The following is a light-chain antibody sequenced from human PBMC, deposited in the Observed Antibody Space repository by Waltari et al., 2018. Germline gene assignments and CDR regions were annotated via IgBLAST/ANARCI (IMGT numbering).Light chain of an antibody. J-gene: IGKJ1*01. CDR2: AAS. V-gene: IGKV1-27*01. Sequence: DIQMTQSPSSLSASVGDRVTITCRASQGISNYLAWYKQKPGKVPNLLISAASTLQSGVPSRFSGSGSGTDFTLTISSLQPEDVATYYCQKYNSAPRTFGQGTKVEIK. CDR3: QKYNSAPRT. CDR1: QGISNY.